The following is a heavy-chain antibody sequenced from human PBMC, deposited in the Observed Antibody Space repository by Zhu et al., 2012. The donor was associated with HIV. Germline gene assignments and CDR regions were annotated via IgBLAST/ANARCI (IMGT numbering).Heavy chain of an antibody. CDR3: AKPMYDSGYYYMNV. V-gene: IGHV3-43D*03. CDR1: GFTFDDYA. D-gene: IGHD3-10*01. CDR2: ISWDGGST. Sequence: EVQLVESGGVVVQPGGSLRLSCAASGFTFDDYAMHWVRQAPGKGLEWVSLISWDGGSTYYADSVKGRFTISRDNSKNSLYLQMNSLRPEDTALYYCAKPMYDSGYYYMNVWGKGTTVTVSS. J-gene: IGHJ6*03.